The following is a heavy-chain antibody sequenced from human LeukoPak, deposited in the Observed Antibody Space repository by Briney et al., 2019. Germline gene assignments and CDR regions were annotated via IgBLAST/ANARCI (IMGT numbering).Heavy chain of an antibody. J-gene: IGHJ4*02. D-gene: IGHD3-10*01. Sequence: PGGTLRLSCAASGFTLSSYGMSWVRQAPGKGLEWVSAISGSGGSTYYADSVRGRFTISRDNSKNTLYLQMNSLRAEDTAVYYCAKDFSYGSGPPFWGQGTLVTVSS. V-gene: IGHV3-23*01. CDR3: AKDFSYGSGPPF. CDR2: ISGSGGST. CDR1: GFTLSSYG.